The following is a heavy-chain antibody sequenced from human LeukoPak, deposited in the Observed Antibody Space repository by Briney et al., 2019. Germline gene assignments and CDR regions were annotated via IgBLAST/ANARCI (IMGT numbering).Heavy chain of an antibody. CDR1: GYTFTGYY. CDR3: ARDGSLDY. D-gene: IGHD3-10*01. J-gene: IGHJ4*02. CDR2: INPDSGDT. Sequence: ASVKVSCKASGYTFTGYYMHWLRQAPGQGLEWMGWINPDSGDTNSAQTFQGRVTMTRDTSISTAYMELSRLRPDDTAVYYCARDGSLDYWGQGTLVTVSS. V-gene: IGHV1-2*02.